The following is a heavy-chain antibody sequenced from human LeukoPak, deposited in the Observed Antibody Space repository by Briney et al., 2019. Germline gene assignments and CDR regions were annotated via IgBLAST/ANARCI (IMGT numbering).Heavy chain of an antibody. CDR1: GFTFSTSA. V-gene: IGHV3-23*01. D-gene: IGHD6-13*01. CDR3: AKRSSGSWCFDS. J-gene: IGHJ4*02. Sequence: GGSLRLSCAASGFTFSTSAMSWVRQAPGKGLDWVSSISGSDASTYDEDSAKGRFTISRDNSKNTLFPQMNSLRADDTALYYCAKRSSGSWCFDSWGQGTLVTVSS. CDR2: ISGSDAST.